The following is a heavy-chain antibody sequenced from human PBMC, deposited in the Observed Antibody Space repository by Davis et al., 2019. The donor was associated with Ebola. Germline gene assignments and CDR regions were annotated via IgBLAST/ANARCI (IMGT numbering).Heavy chain of an antibody. D-gene: IGHD3-3*01. CDR3: ARDHRDSSSGYSYFDP. Sequence: ASVKVSCKASGYTFTAYHMHWVRQAPGQGLEWMGRMNPLSGGTNYAQQFQGRVTMTRDTSIRTAYMELSRLTSDDTAVYYCARDHRDSSSGYSYFDPWGQGTLVTVSS. J-gene: IGHJ5*02. CDR1: GYTFTAYH. V-gene: IGHV1-2*06. CDR2: MNPLSGGT.